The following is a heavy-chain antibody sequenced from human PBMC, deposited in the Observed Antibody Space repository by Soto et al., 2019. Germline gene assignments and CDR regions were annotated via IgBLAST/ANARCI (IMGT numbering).Heavy chain of an antibody. CDR3: ARSQDYGSSYYYGMDV. CDR1: GFTFSSYE. V-gene: IGHV3-48*03. J-gene: IGHJ6*02. D-gene: IGHD4-17*01. CDR2: ISSSGSTI. Sequence: QSGGSLRLSCAASGFTFSSYEMNWVRQAPGKGLEWVSYISSSGSTIYYADSVEGRFTISRDNAKNSLYLQMNSLRAEDTAVYYCARSQDYGSSYYYGMDVWGQGTTVTVSS.